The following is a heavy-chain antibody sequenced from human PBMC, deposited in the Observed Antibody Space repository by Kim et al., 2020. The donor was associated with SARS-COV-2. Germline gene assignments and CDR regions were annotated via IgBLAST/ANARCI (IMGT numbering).Heavy chain of an antibody. D-gene: IGHD2-15*01. V-gene: IGHV2-5*02. Sequence: SGPTLVNPTQTLTLTCTFSGFSLSTSGVGVGWIRQPPGKALEWLALIYWDDDKRYSPSLKSRLTITKDTSKNQVVLTMTNMDPVDTATYYCAHSDCSGGSCYSGWFDPWGQGTLVTVSS. CDR3: AHSDCSGGSCYSGWFDP. CDR2: IYWDDDK. CDR1: GFSLSTSGVG. J-gene: IGHJ5*02.